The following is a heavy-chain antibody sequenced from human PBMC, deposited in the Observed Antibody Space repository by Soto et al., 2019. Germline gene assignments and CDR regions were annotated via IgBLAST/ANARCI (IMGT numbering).Heavy chain of an antibody. CDR3: GRSYYYDSSGSLNWFDP. Sequence: GGSLRLSCAASGFTVSSNYMSWVRQAPGKGLELVSVIYSGGRTYYADSVKGRFTISRDNAKNSLYLQMNSLRAEDTAVYYCGRSYYYDSSGSLNWFDPWGQGTLVTVSS. CDR2: IYSGGRT. CDR1: GFTVSSNY. V-gene: IGHV3-53*01. D-gene: IGHD3-22*01. J-gene: IGHJ5*02.